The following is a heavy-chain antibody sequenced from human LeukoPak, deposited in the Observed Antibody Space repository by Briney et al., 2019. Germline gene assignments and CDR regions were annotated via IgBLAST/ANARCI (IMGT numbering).Heavy chain of an antibody. CDR2: ISHDGGYQ. Sequence: GGSLRLSCAASGFTFSSYALHWVRQAPGEGLKWVAVISHDGGYQDYADSMKGRFTISRDNPRNTLYLQMNSLRSEDTAVYYCAWELTKRYDSWGQGTLVTVSS. CDR3: AWELTKRYDS. CDR1: GFTFSSYA. V-gene: IGHV3-30-3*01. D-gene: IGHD5-24*01. J-gene: IGHJ4*02.